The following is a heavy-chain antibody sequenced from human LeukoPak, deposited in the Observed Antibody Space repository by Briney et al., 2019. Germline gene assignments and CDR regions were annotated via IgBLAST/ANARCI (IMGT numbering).Heavy chain of an antibody. CDR2: IIPIFGTA. J-gene: IGHJ4*02. D-gene: IGHD2-21*02. Sequence: SVKVSCKASGGTFSSYAISWVRQARGQGLEWMGGIIPIFGTANYAQKFQGRVTITADKSTSTAYMELSSLRSEDTAVYYCATDSLPPAYCGGDCPMFDYWGQGTLVTVSS. V-gene: IGHV1-69*06. CDR3: ATDSLPPAYCGGDCPMFDY. CDR1: GGTFSSYA.